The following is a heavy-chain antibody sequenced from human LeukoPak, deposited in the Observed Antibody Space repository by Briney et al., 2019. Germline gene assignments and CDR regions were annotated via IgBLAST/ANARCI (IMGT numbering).Heavy chain of an antibody. D-gene: IGHD4/OR15-4a*01. Sequence: GGSLRLSCAASGFSFSSYGMNWVRQAPGKGLEWVSAISRSGDSTYYAASVKGRFTISRDTSENTLLLQMKSLRGDDTAVYFCARSRPGGYDYDYGVEPKHGGQGTLVTVSS. V-gene: IGHV3-23*01. CDR2: ISRSGDST. J-gene: IGHJ1*01. CDR1: GFSFSSYG. CDR3: ARSRPGGYDYDYGVEPKH.